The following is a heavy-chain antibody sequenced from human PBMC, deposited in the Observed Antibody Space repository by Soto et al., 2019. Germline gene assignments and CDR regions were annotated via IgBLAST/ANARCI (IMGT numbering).Heavy chain of an antibody. Sequence: PSETLSLTCTVSGGSINDFYWSWIRQPPGKGLEWIGYIYYSGSTDYNPSLKGRDTKSVDTSKKQLSLKLRTVTTADTAEYYCARVGGVAARTFDYWGQGTLVTVSS. CDR2: IYYSGST. J-gene: IGHJ4*02. CDR1: GGSINDFY. V-gene: IGHV4-59*01. D-gene: IGHD6-6*01. CDR3: ARVGGVAARTFDY.